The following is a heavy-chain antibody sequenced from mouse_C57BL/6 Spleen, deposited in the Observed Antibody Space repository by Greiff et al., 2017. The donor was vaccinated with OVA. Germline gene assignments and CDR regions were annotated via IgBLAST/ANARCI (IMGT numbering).Heavy chain of an antibody. Sequence: VQLQQSGAELVKPGASVKISCKASGYAFSSYWMNWVKQRPGKGLEWIGQIYPGDGDTNYNGKFKGKATLTADKSSSTAYMQLSSLTSEDSAVYFCARGGRDGSYYAMDYWGQGTSVTVSS. J-gene: IGHJ4*01. CDR2: IYPGDGDT. CDR3: ARGGRDGSYYAMDY. D-gene: IGHD1-2*01. V-gene: IGHV1-80*01. CDR1: GYAFSSYW.